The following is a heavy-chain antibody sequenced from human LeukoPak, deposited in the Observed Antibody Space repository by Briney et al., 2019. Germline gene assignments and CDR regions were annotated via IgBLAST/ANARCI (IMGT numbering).Heavy chain of an antibody. CDR3: TTVVDYDYVWGSYRLRGSFDY. CDR2: IKSKTDGGTT. D-gene: IGHD3-16*02. Sequence: GSLQLSCAASGFTFSNAWMNWVRQAPGKGLEWVGRIKSKTDGGTTDYAAPVRGRFTISRDDSKNTLYLQMNSLKTEDTAVYYCTTVVDYDYVWGSYRLRGSFDYWGQGTLVTVSS. J-gene: IGHJ4*02. V-gene: IGHV3-15*07. CDR1: GFTFSNAW.